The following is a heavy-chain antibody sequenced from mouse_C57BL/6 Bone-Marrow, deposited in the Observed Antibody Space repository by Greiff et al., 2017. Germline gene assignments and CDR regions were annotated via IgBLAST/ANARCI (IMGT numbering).Heavy chain of an antibody. V-gene: IGHV1-82*01. Sequence: QVQLQQPGPELVKPGASVKISCKASGYAFSSSWMNWVKQRPGQGLEWIGRIYPGDGDTNYNGKFKGKATLTADKSSSTAYMQPSSLTSEDSAVYFCARRDYLYCYGPNWYFDVWGTGTTVTVSS. J-gene: IGHJ1*03. D-gene: IGHD1-1*01. CDR3: ARRDYLYCYGPNWYFDV. CDR1: GYAFSSSW. CDR2: IYPGDGDT.